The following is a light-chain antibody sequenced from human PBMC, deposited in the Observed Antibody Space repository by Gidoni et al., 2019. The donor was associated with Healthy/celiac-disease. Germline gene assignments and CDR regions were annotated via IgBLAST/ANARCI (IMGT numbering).Light chain of an antibody. V-gene: IGKV3-15*01. J-gene: IGKJ4*01. CDR3: QHYDNWPPLR. CDR2: GAS. CDR1: QSVGTN. Sequence: EVLIPQSPATLSVSPGERATLSCRARQSVGTNLAWYQPKPGQAPRRLICGASTRATGIPGRLSGSWSATEFTLTISSMQSEDFAVYYCQHYDNWPPLRFGGGTKVEIK.